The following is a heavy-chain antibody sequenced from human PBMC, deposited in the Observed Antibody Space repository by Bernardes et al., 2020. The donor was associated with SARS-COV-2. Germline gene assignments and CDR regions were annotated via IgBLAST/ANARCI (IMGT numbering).Heavy chain of an antibody. CDR3: AREIGLPERGYYLAV. V-gene: IGHV1-2*02. D-gene: IGHD2-21*01. J-gene: IGHJ6*04. Sequence: ASVKVSCKASGYTFTGYYMHWVRQAPGQGLEWMGWINPNSGGTNYAQKFQGRVTMTRDTSISTAYMELSRLRSDDTAVYYCAREIGLPERGYYLAVWGKGTTVTVSS. CDR2: INPNSGGT. CDR1: GYTFTGYY.